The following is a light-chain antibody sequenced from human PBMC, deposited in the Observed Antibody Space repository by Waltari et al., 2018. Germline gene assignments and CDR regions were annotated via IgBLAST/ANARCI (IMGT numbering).Light chain of an antibody. CDR1: NIGTYS. J-gene: IGLJ1*01. V-gene: IGLV3-21*04. Sequence: SYVVTQPPSVSVAPGETATITCGGDNIGTYSVHWYQQKAGQAPVLVSLYDRDLPSGIPDRVSVSNSGNMATLTISRVEAGDEARYYCHVWHPHVEPGVFGTGTEVTVL. CDR2: YDR. CDR3: HVWHPHVEPGV.